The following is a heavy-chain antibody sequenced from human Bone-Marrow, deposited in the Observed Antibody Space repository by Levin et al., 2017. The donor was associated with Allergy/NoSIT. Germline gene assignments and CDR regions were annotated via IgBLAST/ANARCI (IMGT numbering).Heavy chain of an antibody. CDR1: GDSISPYY. CDR3: ARSRYGDYVDY. Sequence: SETLSLTCTVSGDSISPYYWSWIRQPPGKGLEWMGYIYYNGRTNYSPSLKSRVSISLDTSKTQFSLNLGSVTAADTAVYYCARSRYGDYVDYWGQGTQVTVSS. J-gene: IGHJ4*02. V-gene: IGHV4-59*01. D-gene: IGHD2-2*01. CDR2: IYYNGRT.